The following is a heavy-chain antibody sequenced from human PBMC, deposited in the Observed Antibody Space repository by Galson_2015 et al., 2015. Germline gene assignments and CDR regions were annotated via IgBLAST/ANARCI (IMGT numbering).Heavy chain of an antibody. CDR1: GFIFSNFP. CDR3: AKTAIRGLILSGGYLDL. D-gene: IGHD3-10*01. J-gene: IGHJ2*01. CDR2: ISGSGGST. Sequence: SLRLSCAASGFIFSNFPMTWVRQAAGKGLEWVSEISGSGGSTYYADSVKGRFTISRDNSKNTVYLQVDSLRAEDTAVYYCAKTAIRGLILSGGYLDLWGRGTLVTVSS. V-gene: IGHV3-23*01.